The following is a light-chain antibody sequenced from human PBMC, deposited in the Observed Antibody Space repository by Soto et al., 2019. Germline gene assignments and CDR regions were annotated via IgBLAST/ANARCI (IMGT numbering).Light chain of an antibody. CDR2: GAS. CDR3: QHFGGSTYN. V-gene: IGKV3-20*01. Sequence: EIVLTQSPDTLSLAPGDTATLSCRASQSLSSSYLAWYQQRPGQAPSLLIYGASSRATGIPDRFRGSGSGTDFTLTISRLEPEDFAVYYCQHFGGSTYNFGQGTKLDIK. J-gene: IGKJ2*01. CDR1: QSLSSSY.